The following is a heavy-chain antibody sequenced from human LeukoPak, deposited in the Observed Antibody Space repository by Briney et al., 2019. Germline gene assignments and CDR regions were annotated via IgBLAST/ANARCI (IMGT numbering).Heavy chain of an antibody. D-gene: IGHD6-19*01. CDR3: ATMFSIGWESPDY. J-gene: IGHJ4*02. V-gene: IGHV3-7*01. Sequence: GGSLRLSCAASGFTFRSYWMSWVRQAPGKGLEWVANIKQDGSEKSYVDSVKGRFTISRDNAKNSLYLQMNSLRAEDTAVYYCATMFSIGWESPDYWGQGTLDTVSS. CDR1: GFTFRSYW. CDR2: IKQDGSEK.